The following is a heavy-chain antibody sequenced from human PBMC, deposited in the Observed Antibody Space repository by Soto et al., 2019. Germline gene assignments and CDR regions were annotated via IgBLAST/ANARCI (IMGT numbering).Heavy chain of an antibody. D-gene: IGHD4-17*01. CDR3: ANDYGDYKSYYGMDV. Sequence: QLQLQESGPGLVKPSETLSLTCTVSGASVTSSTYYWGWIRQPPGKGQEWIGSIYYSGSTSYNPSLRSRVTMSVDTSKNEVSLTLPSVSAADTAVYYCANDYGDYKSYYGMDVWGQGTTVTVSS. CDR2: IYYSGST. J-gene: IGHJ6*02. CDR1: GASVTSSTYY. V-gene: IGHV4-39*01.